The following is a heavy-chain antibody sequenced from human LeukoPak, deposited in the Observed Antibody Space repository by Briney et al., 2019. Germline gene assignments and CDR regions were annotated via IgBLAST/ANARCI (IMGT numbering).Heavy chain of an antibody. Sequence: PGGPLRLSCAASGPTFSDYGMNWVRQAPGKGLEWVSYISGGNRIIYYADSVKGRFTISRDNAKNSLYLQMNSLRDENTAVYYCARALPFIVVVTAIDYWGQGTLVTVSS. D-gene: IGHD2-21*02. CDR2: ISGGNRII. CDR1: GPTFSDYG. V-gene: IGHV3-48*02. CDR3: ARALPFIVVVTAIDY. J-gene: IGHJ4*02.